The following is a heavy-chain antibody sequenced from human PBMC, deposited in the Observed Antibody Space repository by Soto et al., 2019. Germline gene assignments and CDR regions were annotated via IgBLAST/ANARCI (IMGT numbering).Heavy chain of an antibody. CDR3: AKDQNIVATSGGAIRPYYFDY. Sequence: QVQLVESGGGVVQPGRSLRLSCAASGFTFSSYGMHWVRQAPGKGLEWVAVISYDGSNKYYADSVKGRFTISRDNSKNTLYLQMNSLRAEDTAVYYRAKDQNIVATSGGAIRPYYFDYWGQGTLVTVSS. CDR2: ISYDGSNK. CDR1: GFTFSSYG. D-gene: IGHD5-12*01. J-gene: IGHJ4*02. V-gene: IGHV3-30*18.